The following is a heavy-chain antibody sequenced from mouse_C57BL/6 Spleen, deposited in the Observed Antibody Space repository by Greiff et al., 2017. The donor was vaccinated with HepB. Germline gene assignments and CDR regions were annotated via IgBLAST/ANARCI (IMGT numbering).Heavy chain of an antibody. D-gene: IGHD2-3*01. CDR1: GYTFTSYW. CDR3: ARERGADGYYYAMDY. Sequence: QVQLQQPGAELVKPGASVKLSCKASGYTFTSYWMHWVKQRPGQGLEWIGMIHPNSGSTNYNEKFKSKATLTVDKSSSTAYMQLSSQTSEDSAVYYCARERGADGYYYAMDYWGQGTSVTVSS. J-gene: IGHJ4*01. V-gene: IGHV1-64*01. CDR2: IHPNSGST.